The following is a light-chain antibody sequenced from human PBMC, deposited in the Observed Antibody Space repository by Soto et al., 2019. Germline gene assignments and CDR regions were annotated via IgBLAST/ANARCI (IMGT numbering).Light chain of an antibody. CDR1: QSISSW. Sequence: DIQMTQSPSTLSASVGDRVTITCRASQSISSWLAWYQQKPGKAPKLLIFDASTLESGVPSRFSGSGSGTDFTLTISSLHPDDFATYYCQQYNGFPWTFGQGTKVDIK. V-gene: IGKV1-5*01. J-gene: IGKJ1*01. CDR2: DAS. CDR3: QQYNGFPWT.